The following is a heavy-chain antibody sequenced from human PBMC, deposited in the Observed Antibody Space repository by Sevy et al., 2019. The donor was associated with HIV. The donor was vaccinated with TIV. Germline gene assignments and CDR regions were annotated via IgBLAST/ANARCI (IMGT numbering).Heavy chain of an antibody. Sequence: GGSLRLSCAASGFTFSSYAMSWVRQAPGKGLQWISYISGSGDTIYYADSLKGRFTISRDNAKNSLYLQMNSLRAEDTAVYYCARDHVKDGELGDYYYYGMDVWGRGTTVTVSS. V-gene: IGHV3-48*03. CDR1: GFTFSSYA. D-gene: IGHD3-16*01. J-gene: IGHJ6*02. CDR3: ARDHVKDGELGDYYYYGMDV. CDR2: ISGSGDTI.